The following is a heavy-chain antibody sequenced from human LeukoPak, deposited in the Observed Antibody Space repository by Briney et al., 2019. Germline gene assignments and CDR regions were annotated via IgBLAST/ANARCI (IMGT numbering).Heavy chain of an antibody. CDR2: ISYDGSNK. D-gene: IGHD1-1*01. J-gene: IGHJ6*04. CDR1: GFTFSSYW. CDR3: ARVEDSTNSAGVDV. V-gene: IGHV3-30*03. Sequence: GGSLRLSCAASGFTFSSYWMSWVRQAPGKGLEWVAVISYDGSNKYYADSVKGRFTISRDNSKNTLYLQMNSLRAEDTAVYYCARVEDSTNSAGVDVWGKGTTVTVSS.